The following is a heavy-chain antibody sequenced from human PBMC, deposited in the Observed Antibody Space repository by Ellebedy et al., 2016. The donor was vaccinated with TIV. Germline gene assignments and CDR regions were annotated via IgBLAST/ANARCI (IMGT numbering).Heavy chain of an antibody. V-gene: IGHV3-23*01. J-gene: IGHJ4*02. Sequence: GESLKISXAASGFPFSSYSLSWVRQAPGKGLEWVSTITGSGDNTYHADSVKGRFTISRDNSRNTLYLQMNSLRTEDTAFYYCGKAITPMIWSNLDHWGQGTLVTVSS. CDR1: GFPFSSYS. CDR2: ITGSGDNT. CDR3: GKAITPMIWSNLDH. D-gene: IGHD3/OR15-3a*01.